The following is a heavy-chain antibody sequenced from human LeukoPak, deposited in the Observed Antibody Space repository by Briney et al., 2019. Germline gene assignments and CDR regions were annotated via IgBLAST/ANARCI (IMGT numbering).Heavy chain of an antibody. J-gene: IGHJ4*02. CDR2: ISSSSNPI. Sequence: GGSLRLPCAASGFTFSTYSMNWVRQAPGKGLEWVSYISSSSNPIYYADSVKGRFTISRDNAKNSLYLQMNSLRAEDTAVYYCASGGKQTNWGNYWGQGTLVTVSS. V-gene: IGHV3-48*04. D-gene: IGHD7-27*01. CDR3: ASGGKQTNWGNY. CDR1: GFTFSTYS.